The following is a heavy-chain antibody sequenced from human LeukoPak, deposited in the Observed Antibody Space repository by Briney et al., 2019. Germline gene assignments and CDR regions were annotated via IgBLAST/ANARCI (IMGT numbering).Heavy chain of an antibody. CDR2: IYSGGST. D-gene: IGHD3-22*01. Sequence: GGSLRLSCAASGFTVSSNYMSRVRQAPGKGLEWVSVIYSGGSTYYADSVKGRFTISRDNSKNTLYLQMNSLRAEDTAVYYCASRSKYYDSSGYCDYWGQGTLVTVSS. CDR1: GFTVSSNY. V-gene: IGHV3-53*01. CDR3: ASRSKYYDSSGYCDY. J-gene: IGHJ4*02.